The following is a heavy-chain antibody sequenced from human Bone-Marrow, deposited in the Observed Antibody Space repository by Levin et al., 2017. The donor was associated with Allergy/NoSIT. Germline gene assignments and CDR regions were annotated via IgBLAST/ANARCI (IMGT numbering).Heavy chain of an antibody. CDR2: ISVYNGDT. J-gene: IGHJ5*02. CDR1: GYTFTTHG. D-gene: IGHD2-2*01. CDR3: ARDSTPYCTSSSCYRVKWFDP. V-gene: IGHV1-18*01. Sequence: GESLKISCKASGYTFTTHGINWVRQAPGQGLEWMGWISVYNGDTKYAQKLQGRVTMTTDTSTSTAYMELRSLRSDDTAVYYCARDSTPYCTSSSCYRVKWFDPWGQGTLVTVSS.